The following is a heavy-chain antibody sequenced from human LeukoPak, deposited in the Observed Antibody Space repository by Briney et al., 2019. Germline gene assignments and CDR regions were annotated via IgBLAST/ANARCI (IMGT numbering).Heavy chain of an antibody. V-gene: IGHV3-30*02. CDR1: GFTFSSYG. D-gene: IGHD6-13*01. CDR3: AKVGDNSSSWYGYYYYMDV. Sequence: PGGSLRLSCAAPGFTFSSYGVHWVRQAPGKGLEWVAFIRYDGSNKYYADSVKGRFTISRDNSKNTLYLQMNSLRAEDTAVYYCAKVGDNSSSWYGYYYYMDVWGKGTTVTVSS. CDR2: IRYDGSNK. J-gene: IGHJ6*03.